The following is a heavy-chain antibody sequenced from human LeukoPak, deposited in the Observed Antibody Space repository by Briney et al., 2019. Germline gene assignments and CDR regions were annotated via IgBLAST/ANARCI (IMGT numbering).Heavy chain of an antibody. Sequence: GGSLRLSCAASGFTFSSYWMTWVRQAPGKGLEWVANIKQDGSDKYYMDSVRGRFTISRDNAKNSLYLQMNSLRVEDTAVYYCARDVKMYSSTWSDAFDIWGQGSMVTVSS. J-gene: IGHJ3*02. CDR2: IKQDGSDK. CDR3: ARDVKMYSSTWSDAFDI. D-gene: IGHD6-13*01. V-gene: IGHV3-7*01. CDR1: GFTFSSYW.